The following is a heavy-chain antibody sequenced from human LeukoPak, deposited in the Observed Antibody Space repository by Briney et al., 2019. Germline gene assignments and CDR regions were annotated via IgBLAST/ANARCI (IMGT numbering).Heavy chain of an antibody. D-gene: IGHD2-21*02. CDR3: ARDKAEYCGGDCYPYYYYYMDV. CDR1: GFTFSDYY. CDR2: ISSSVRPI. Sequence: GSLRLSCAASGFTFSDYYMSWIRQAPGKGLEWVSYISSSVRPIYYADSVKGRFTISGDNAKNSLYLQMNSLRAEDTAVYYCARDKAEYCGGDCYPYYYYYMDVWGKGTTVTVSS. V-gene: IGHV3-11*04. J-gene: IGHJ6*03.